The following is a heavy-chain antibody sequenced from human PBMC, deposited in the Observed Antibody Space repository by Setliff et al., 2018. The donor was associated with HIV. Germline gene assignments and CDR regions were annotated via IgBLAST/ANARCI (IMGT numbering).Heavy chain of an antibody. CDR2: INPNSGGT. CDR1: GYTFSGYY. V-gene: IGHV1-2*02. D-gene: IGHD3-22*01. CDR3: ARVSLDYDSSGYRNWFDP. Sequence: ASVKVSCKASGYTFSGYYMHWVRQAPGQGLEWMGWINPNSGGTNYAKKFQGRVTMTRNTSISTAYMALSRLRSDDTAVYYCARVSLDYDSSGYRNWFDPWGQGTLVTVSS. J-gene: IGHJ5*02.